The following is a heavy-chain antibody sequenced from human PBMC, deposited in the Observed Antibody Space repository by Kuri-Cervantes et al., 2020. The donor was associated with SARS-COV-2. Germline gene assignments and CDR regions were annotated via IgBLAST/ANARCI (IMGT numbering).Heavy chain of an antibody. CDR2: INPSGGST. V-gene: IGHV1-46*01. Sequence: ASVKVSCKASGYTFTSYGISWVRQAPGQGLEWMGIINPSGGSTSYAQKFQGRVTMTRDTSTSTVYMELSSLRSEDTAVYYCARARGFGTETNWFDPWGQGTLVTVSS. CDR1: GYTFTSYG. J-gene: IGHJ5*02. D-gene: IGHD3-10*01. CDR3: ARARGFGTETNWFDP.